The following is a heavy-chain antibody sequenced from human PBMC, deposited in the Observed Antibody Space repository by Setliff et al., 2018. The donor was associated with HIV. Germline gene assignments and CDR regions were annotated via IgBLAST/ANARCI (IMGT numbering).Heavy chain of an antibody. J-gene: IGHJ4*02. CDR3: ARLMYSSGPGSFDY. D-gene: IGHD6-19*01. Sequence: PGGSLRLSCVASGITVSGIYMTWVRQAPGKGLEWVSVINGGTTTYYADSVKGRFTISRDNSKNTLYLQMNSLRAEDTAVYYCARLMYSSGPGSFDYWGQGTLVTVSS. CDR2: INGGTTT. V-gene: IGHV3-66*01. CDR1: GITVSGIY.